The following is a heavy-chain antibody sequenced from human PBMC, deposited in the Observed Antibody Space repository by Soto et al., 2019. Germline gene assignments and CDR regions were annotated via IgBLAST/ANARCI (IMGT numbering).Heavy chain of an antibody. D-gene: IGHD2-8*01. Sequence: PSETLSLTCTVSGGSISSGDYYRSWIRQPPGKGLEWIGYIYYSGSTYYNPSLKSRVTISVDTSKNQFSLNLSSVTAADTAVYYCAGLVPNRNWFDPWGQGTLVTVSS. CDR2: IYYSGST. CDR1: GGSISSGDYY. V-gene: IGHV4-30-4*01. CDR3: AGLVPNRNWFDP. J-gene: IGHJ5*02.